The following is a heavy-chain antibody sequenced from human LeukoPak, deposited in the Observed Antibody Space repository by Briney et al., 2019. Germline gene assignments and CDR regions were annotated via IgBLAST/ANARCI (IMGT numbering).Heavy chain of an antibody. CDR2: INQDGSQK. J-gene: IGHJ4*02. CDR3: ARLSTIDY. CDR1: GFTFSTYW. D-gene: IGHD5/OR15-5a*01. V-gene: IGHV3-7*05. Sequence: HTGGSLRLSCAASGFTFSTYWMTWVRQAPGKGLEWVANINQDGSQKYCVDSVKGRFTISRDNAKNSLYLQVNSLRAEDTAVYYCARLSTIDYWGQGTLVTVSS.